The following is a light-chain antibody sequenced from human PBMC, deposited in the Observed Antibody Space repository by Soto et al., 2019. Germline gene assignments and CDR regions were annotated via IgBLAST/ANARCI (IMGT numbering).Light chain of an antibody. CDR3: QQYNSYPWT. Sequence: DIQMPQSPSTLSASVGDRVSITCRASQRISSWLAWYQQKPGKAPKLLIYYASSLEGGVPSRFSGSGSGTEFILTISSLQPDDFATYYCQQYNSYPWTFGQGTKVDI. J-gene: IGKJ1*01. CDR1: QRISSW. CDR2: YAS. V-gene: IGKV1-5*01.